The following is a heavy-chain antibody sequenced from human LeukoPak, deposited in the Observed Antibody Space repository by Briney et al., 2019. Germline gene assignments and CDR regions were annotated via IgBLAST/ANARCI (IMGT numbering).Heavy chain of an antibody. J-gene: IGHJ3*02. CDR2: VNHSGRT. Sequence: SETLSLTCTVSGGSISSGGYYWTWIRQPPGKGLEWIGEVNHSGRTNYNPSLKSRVTMSVDTSKNQFSLNLTSVTAADTAVYYCARRTTLAPDIWGQGTMVAVSS. CDR1: GGSISSGGYY. V-gene: IGHV4-39*07. CDR3: ARRTTLAPDI. D-gene: IGHD1-1*01.